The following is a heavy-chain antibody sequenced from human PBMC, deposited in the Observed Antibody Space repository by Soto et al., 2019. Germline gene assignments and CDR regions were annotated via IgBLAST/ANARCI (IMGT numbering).Heavy chain of an antibody. CDR2: IYYSGST. D-gene: IGHD3-22*01. CDR3: ARDRRFYDSGTYDIANDAFDV. J-gene: IGHJ3*01. Sequence: PSETLSLTCTVSGGSVSSGSYYWSWIRQPPGKGLEWIGYIYYSGSTNYNPSLKSRVTISVDTSKNQFSLKLSSVTAADTAVYYCARDRRFYDSGTYDIANDAFDVWGQGAMVTVSS. CDR1: GGSVSSGSYY. V-gene: IGHV4-61*01.